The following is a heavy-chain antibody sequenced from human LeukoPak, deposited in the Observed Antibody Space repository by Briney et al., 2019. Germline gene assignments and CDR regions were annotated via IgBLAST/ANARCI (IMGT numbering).Heavy chain of an antibody. Sequence: GASVKVSCKASGYTFTSYDINWVRQAPGQGLEWMGWMNPNSGNTGYAQKFQGRVTMTRNTSISTAYMELSSLRSEDTAVYYCARRTANYYYYYYGMDVWGQGTTVTVSS. J-gene: IGHJ6*02. CDR3: ARRTANYYYYYYGMDV. V-gene: IGHV1-8*01. CDR2: MNPNSGNT. CDR1: GYTFTSYD. D-gene: IGHD2-8*01.